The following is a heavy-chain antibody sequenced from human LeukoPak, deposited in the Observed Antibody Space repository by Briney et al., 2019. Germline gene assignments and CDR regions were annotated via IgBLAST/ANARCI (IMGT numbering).Heavy chain of an antibody. CDR3: AKRRGSSIDY. D-gene: IGHD6-6*01. V-gene: IGHV3-48*03. CDR2: ISSSGSTI. CDR1: GFTFSSYE. Sequence: GGSLRLSCAASGFTFSSYEMNWVRQAPGKGLEWVSYISSSGSTIYYADSVKGRFTVSRDNAKNSLYLQMNSLRAEDTAVYYCAKRRGSSIDYWGQGALVTVSS. J-gene: IGHJ4*02.